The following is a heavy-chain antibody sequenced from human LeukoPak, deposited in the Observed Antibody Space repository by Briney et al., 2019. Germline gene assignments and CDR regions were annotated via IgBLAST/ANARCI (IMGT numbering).Heavy chain of an antibody. CDR3: ARQDYDILTGYYGYYLDY. CDR1: GYSISSGYY. CDR2: IYHSGST. J-gene: IGHJ4*02. Sequence: SETLSLTCAVSGYSISSGYYWGWIRQPPGKGLEWIGSIYHSGSTYYNPSLKSRVTISVDTSKNQFSLKLSSVTAADTAVYYCARQDYDILTGYYGYYLDYWGQGTLVTVSS. V-gene: IGHV4-38-2*01. D-gene: IGHD3-9*01.